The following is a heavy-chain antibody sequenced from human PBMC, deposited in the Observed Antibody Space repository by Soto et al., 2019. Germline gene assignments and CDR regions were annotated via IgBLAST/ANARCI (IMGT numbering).Heavy chain of an antibody. CDR2: IYYSGST. CDR3: ARQIPYYYDSSGYYFDY. CDR1: GGSISSYY. V-gene: IGHV4-59*08. Sequence: SETLSLTCTVSGGSISSYYWSWIRQPPGKGLEWIGYIYYSGSTNYNPSLKSRVTISVDTSKNQFSLKLSSVTAADTAVYYCARQIPYYYDSSGYYFDYWGQGTLVTVSS. D-gene: IGHD3-22*01. J-gene: IGHJ4*02.